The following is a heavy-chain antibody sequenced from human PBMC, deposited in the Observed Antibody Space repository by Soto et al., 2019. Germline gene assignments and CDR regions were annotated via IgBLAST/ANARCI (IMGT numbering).Heavy chain of an antibody. Sequence: SETLSLTCTVSGGSISNYYWSWIRQPPGKGLEWIGYMYYSGSTDYNPSLKSRVTISADKSKNQFSLKLSSVTAADTAIYYCARGGFVWIDHTPYFDFWGQGALVTVSS. V-gene: IGHV4-59*01. CDR2: MYYSGST. CDR3: ARGGFVWIDHTPYFDF. J-gene: IGHJ4*02. D-gene: IGHD2-2*03. CDR1: GGSISNYY.